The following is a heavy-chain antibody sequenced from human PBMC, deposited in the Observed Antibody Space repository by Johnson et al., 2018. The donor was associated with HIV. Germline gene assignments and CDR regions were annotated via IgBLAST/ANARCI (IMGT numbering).Heavy chain of an antibody. Sequence: MLLVESGGGLVQPGGSLRLSCAASGFTFSSYWMSWVRQAPGKGLEWVANIKQDGSEKYYVDSVKGRFTISRDNAKNSLYLQMNSLRAEDTALYYCAREGNSGSYYSDAFDIWGQGTMVTVST. CDR3: AREGNSGSYYSDAFDI. CDR2: IKQDGSEK. D-gene: IGHD3-10*01. V-gene: IGHV3-7*05. CDR1: GFTFSSYW. J-gene: IGHJ3*02.